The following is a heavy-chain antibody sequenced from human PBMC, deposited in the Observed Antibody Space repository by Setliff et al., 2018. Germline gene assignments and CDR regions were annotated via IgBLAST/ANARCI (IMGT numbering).Heavy chain of an antibody. V-gene: IGHV3-74*01. CDR2: INKDGDGT. D-gene: IGHD6-19*01. CDR1: GFSFNNYW. CDR3: VRDWYTSGWYEVDN. Sequence: PGGSLRLSCEASGFSFNNYWMYWVRQVPGKGLVWVSGINKDGDGTRYADSVRGRFTISRDNSKNTVYLRMNALRAEDTGLYYCVRDWYTSGWYEVDNWGQGTLVTVSS. J-gene: IGHJ4*02.